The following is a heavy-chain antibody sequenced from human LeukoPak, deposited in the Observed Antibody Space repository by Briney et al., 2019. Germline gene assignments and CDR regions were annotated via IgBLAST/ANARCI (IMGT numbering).Heavy chain of an antibody. CDR2: IWYDESNK. CDR1: GFSSYG. D-gene: IGHD3-10*01. CDR3: ARFTMVRGVISGMDV. Sequence: AGGSLRLSCAASGFSSYGMHWVRQAPGKGLEWVAVIWYDESNKYYADSVKGRFTISRDNSKITLYLQMNSLRAEDTAVYYCARFTMVRGVISGMDVWGQGTTVTVSS. J-gene: IGHJ6*02. V-gene: IGHV3-33*01.